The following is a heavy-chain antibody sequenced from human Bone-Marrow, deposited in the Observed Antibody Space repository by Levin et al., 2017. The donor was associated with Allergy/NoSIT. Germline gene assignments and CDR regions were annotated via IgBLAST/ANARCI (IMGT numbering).Heavy chain of an antibody. CDR3: SKDILASGYCGRTSCRGSFFDY. CDR1: GFTFDDYA. J-gene: IGHJ4*01. CDR2: ISWNSGSI. Sequence: PGGSLRLSCTASGFTFDDYAIHWVRQAPGKGLEWVSGISWNSGSIGYVDSVKGRFTISRDNAKNSLYLQMNSLRAEDTALYYCSKDILASGYCGRTSCRGSFFDYWGHGTLVTVSS. D-gene: IGHD2-2*01. V-gene: IGHV3-9*01.